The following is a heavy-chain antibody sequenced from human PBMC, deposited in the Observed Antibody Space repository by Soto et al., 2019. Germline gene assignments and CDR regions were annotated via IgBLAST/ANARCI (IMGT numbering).Heavy chain of an antibody. V-gene: IGHV4-39*01. D-gene: IGHD3-10*01. CDR1: GGSISSYY. Sequence: SETLSLTCTVSGGSISSYYWGWIRQPPGKGLEWIGSIYYSGSTYYNPSLKSRVTISVDTSKNQFSLKLSSVTAADTAVYYCARRISFDRAFGYYYYYMDVWGKGTTVTVSS. J-gene: IGHJ6*03. CDR2: IYYSGST. CDR3: ARRISFDRAFGYYYYYMDV.